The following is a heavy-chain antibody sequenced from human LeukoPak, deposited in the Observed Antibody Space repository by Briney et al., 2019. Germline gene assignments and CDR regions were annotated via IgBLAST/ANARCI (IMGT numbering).Heavy chain of an antibody. CDR1: GFTFSTSS. Sequence: GGSLRLSCAASGFTFSTSSMSWVRQAPGKGLAWVSSISGSGGSTYYADSVKGRFTISRDNSRNTLFLQMNSLKADDTAVYYCAKGGRGVLASWGQGTLVTVSS. CDR3: AKGGRGVLAS. CDR2: ISGSGGST. D-gene: IGHD3-3*01. J-gene: IGHJ4*02. V-gene: IGHV3-23*01.